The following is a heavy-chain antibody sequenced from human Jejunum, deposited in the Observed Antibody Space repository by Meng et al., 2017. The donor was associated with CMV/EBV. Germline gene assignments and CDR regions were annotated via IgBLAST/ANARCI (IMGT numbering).Heavy chain of an antibody. D-gene: IGHD4-11*01. J-gene: IGHJ4*02. CDR1: GFRFSAHH. CDR3: TKSNYAWSFDY. V-gene: IGHV3-30*18. CDR2: VSFDGGIQ. Sequence: LSLVAFGFRFSAHHMYWVRQAPAKGLEWVATVSFDGGIQNYADSVKGRFTVSRDNSKNTLFLQMDSLRAEDTAVYYCTKSNYAWSFDYWGKGTLVTVSS.